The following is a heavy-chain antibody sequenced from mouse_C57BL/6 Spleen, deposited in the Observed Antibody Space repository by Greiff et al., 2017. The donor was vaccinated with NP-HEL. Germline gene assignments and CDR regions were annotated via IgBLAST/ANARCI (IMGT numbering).Heavy chain of an antibody. D-gene: IGHD2-3*01. CDR3: ARGAGYYLYYFDY. J-gene: IGHJ2*01. Sequence: VQLQQSGPELVKPGASVKISCKASGYTFTDYYMNWVKQSHGKSLEWIGDINPNNGGTSYNQKFKGKATLTVDKSSSTAYMELRSLTSEDSAVYYCARGAGYYLYYFDYWGQGTTLTVSS. CDR2: INPNNGGT. V-gene: IGHV1-26*01. CDR1: GYTFTDYY.